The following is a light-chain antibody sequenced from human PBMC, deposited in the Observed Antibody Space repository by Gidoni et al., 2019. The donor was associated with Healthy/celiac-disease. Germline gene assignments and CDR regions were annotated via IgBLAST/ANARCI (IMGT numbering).Light chain of an antibody. V-gene: IGLV2-14*01. CDR1: SRDVGGYNY. CDR2: EVR. CDR3: RSYTSSSTLV. J-gene: IGLJ2*01. Sequence: QSALTQPASVSGSPGQSSTISCTGTSRDVGGYNYVSWYQQHPGKAPKLMIYEVRNRPAGVSNRFSGSKSGNTASLTISGLQAEDEADYYCRSYTSSSTLVFGGGTKLTVL.